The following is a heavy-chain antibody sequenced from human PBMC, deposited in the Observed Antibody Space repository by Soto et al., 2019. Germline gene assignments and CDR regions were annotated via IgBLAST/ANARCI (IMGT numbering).Heavy chain of an antibody. J-gene: IGHJ4*02. Sequence: GGSLRLSCAASGFTFSIHWMHWVRQAPGKGLVWVSRINADGTSTGYADSVKGRFTISRDNAKNTLYLQMNSLRAEDTALYYCASIPPSAVAATTEVDYWGQGTLVTVSS. CDR1: GFTFSIHW. D-gene: IGHD1-26*01. CDR3: ASIPPSAVAATTEVDY. CDR2: INADGTST. V-gene: IGHV3-74*01.